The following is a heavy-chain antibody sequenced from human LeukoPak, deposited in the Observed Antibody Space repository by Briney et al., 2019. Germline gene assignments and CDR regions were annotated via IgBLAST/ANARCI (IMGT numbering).Heavy chain of an antibody. D-gene: IGHD3-16*01. V-gene: IGHV4-34*01. CDR2: INHSGST. J-gene: IGHJ4*02. Sequence: PSETLSLTCAVYGGSFSGYYWSWIRQPPGKGLEWIGEINHSGSTNYNPSLKSRVTISVDTSKNQFSLKLSSVTAADTAVNYCARAGGPFDYWGQGTLVTVSS. CDR1: GGSFSGYY. CDR3: ARAGGPFDY.